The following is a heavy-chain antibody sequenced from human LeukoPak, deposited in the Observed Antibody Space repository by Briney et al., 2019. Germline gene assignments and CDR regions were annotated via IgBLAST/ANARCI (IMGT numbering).Heavy chain of an antibody. V-gene: IGHV3-66*01. D-gene: IGHD2-21*01. Sequence: GGSLRLSCAASGFTVSTNYMSWVRQAPGKGLEWVSVLYSGGSTYYADSVKGRFTISRDISKNTLYLQMNSLRAEDTAVYYCATAPPYCGGDCYSFDYWGQGTLVTVSS. CDR2: LYSGGST. J-gene: IGHJ4*02. CDR1: GFTVSTNY. CDR3: ATAPPYCGGDCYSFDY.